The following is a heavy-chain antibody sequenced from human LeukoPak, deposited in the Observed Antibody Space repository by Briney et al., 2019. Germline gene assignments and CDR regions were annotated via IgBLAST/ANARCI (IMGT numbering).Heavy chain of an antibody. CDR2: INHSGST. D-gene: IGHD6-13*01. J-gene: IGHJ3*02. Sequence: PSETLSLTCTVSGGSISGYYWSWIRQPPGKGLEWIGEINHSGSTNYNPSLKSRVTISVDTSKNQFSLKLSSVTAADTAVYYCARHAAAAGTRWAFDIWGQGTMVTVSS. CDR1: GGSISGYY. V-gene: IGHV4-34*01. CDR3: ARHAAAAGTRWAFDI.